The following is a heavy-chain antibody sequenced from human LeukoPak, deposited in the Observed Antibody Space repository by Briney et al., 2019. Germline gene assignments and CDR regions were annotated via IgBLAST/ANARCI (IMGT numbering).Heavy chain of an antibody. CDR3: ARGDYRIAAAAHGGLDY. CDR1: GDSVSSNSAA. CDR2: TYYRSKWYN. Sequence: SQTLSLTCAISGDSVSSNSAAWNWIRQSPSRGLEWLGRTYYRSKWYNDYAVSVKSRITINPDTSKNQFSLQLNSVTPKDTAVYYCARGDYRIAAAAHGGLDYWGQGTLVTVSS. V-gene: IGHV6-1*01. D-gene: IGHD6-13*01. J-gene: IGHJ4*02.